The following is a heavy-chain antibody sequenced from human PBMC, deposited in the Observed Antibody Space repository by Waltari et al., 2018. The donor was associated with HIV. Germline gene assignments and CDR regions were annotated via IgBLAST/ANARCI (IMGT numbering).Heavy chain of an antibody. CDR1: GFTFSDYR. D-gene: IGHD3-10*01. CDR2: INSDGSST. V-gene: IGHV3-74*01. Sequence: EVQLVESGGDLVQPGGSLRLSCAASGFTFSDYRMHWVRQAPGKGQVWVARINSDGSSTNYADSVKGRFTISRDNAKNTLYLQMNSRRVEDTAVYYCASPAGKAYWGQGSLVTVSS. J-gene: IGHJ4*02. CDR3: ASPAGKAY.